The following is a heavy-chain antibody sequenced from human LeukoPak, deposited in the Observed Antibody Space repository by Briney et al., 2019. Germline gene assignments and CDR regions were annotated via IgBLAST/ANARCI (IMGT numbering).Heavy chain of an antibody. J-gene: IGHJ4*02. Sequence: SETLSLTCTVSGGSISSSSYYWGWIRQPPGKGLEWIGTIYYGGSTYYNPSLKSRVTISVDTSKKQFSLNLSSVTAADTAVYYCAREGFWGGYRYSDYWGQGTLVTVSS. CDR3: AREGFWGGYRYSDY. CDR1: GGSISSSSYY. D-gene: IGHD3-16*02. CDR2: IYYGGST. V-gene: IGHV4-39*07.